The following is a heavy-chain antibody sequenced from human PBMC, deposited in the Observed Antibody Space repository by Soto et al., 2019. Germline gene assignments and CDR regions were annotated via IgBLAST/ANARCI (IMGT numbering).Heavy chain of an antibody. CDR3: ARVTYYYGSGSYREDYYYGIDV. D-gene: IGHD3-10*01. Sequence: ASVKVSCKASGYTFTGYYMHWVRQAPGQGLEWMGWINPNSGGTNYAQKFQGWVTMTRDTSISTAYMELSRLRSDDTAVYYCARVTYYYGSGSYREDYYYGIDVWGQGTTVTVSS. V-gene: IGHV1-2*04. CDR2: INPNSGGT. CDR1: GYTFTGYY. J-gene: IGHJ6*02.